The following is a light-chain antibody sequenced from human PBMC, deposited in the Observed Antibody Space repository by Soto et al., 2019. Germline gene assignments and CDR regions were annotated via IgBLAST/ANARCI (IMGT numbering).Light chain of an antibody. CDR3: QHYGSSMYT. CDR2: GAS. Sequence: EVVLTQSPGTLSLSPGEGATLSCRASHNISSTYLAWYQQKPGHAPRLLIYGASSRATGIPDRFSGSGSGTDFTITVSRLEHEDFAVFYCQHYGSSMYTFGQGTRLDIK. V-gene: IGKV3-20*01. J-gene: IGKJ2*01. CDR1: HNISSTY.